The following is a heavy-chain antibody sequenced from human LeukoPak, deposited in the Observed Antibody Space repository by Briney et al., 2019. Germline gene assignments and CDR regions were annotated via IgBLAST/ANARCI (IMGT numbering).Heavy chain of an antibody. V-gene: IGHV3-23*01. J-gene: IGHJ4*02. CDR3: AKAPTKKDCSGGSCYSGEDY. D-gene: IGHD2-15*01. Sequence: GGSLRLSCAASGFTFSSYAMSWVRQAPGKGLEWVSAISGSGGSTYYADSVKGRFTTSRDNSENTLYLQMNSLRAEDTAVYYCAKAPTKKDCSGGSCYSGEDYWGQGTLVTVSS. CDR1: GFTFSSYA. CDR2: ISGSGGST.